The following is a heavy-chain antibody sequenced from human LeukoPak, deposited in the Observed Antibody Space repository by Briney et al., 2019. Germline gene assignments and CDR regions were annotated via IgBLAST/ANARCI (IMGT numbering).Heavy chain of an antibody. Sequence: GGSLRLSCAASGFTFSSYGLHWVRQAPGKGLEWVAFIRDDGSNRYYADSVKGRFTVSRDNSKNTLYLQMDSLRTEDTALYYCAKDIFTGIAAAGAIDYWGQGTLVTVSS. CDR1: GFTFSSYG. CDR3: AKDIFTGIAAAGAIDY. J-gene: IGHJ4*02. D-gene: IGHD6-13*01. CDR2: IRDDGSNR. V-gene: IGHV3-30*02.